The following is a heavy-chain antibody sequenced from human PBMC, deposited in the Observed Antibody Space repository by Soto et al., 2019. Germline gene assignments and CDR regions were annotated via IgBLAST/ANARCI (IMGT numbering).Heavy chain of an antibody. V-gene: IGHV1-18*01. CDR1: GYTFTSYG. Sequence: WASVKVSCKASGYTFTSYGISWVRQAPGQGLEWMGWISAYNGNTNYAQKLQGRVTMTTDTSTSTAYMELRSLRSDDTAVYYCARVPLGYCSGGSCYSIDYWGQGTLVTVSS. D-gene: IGHD2-15*01. CDR3: ARVPLGYCSGGSCYSIDY. J-gene: IGHJ4*02. CDR2: ISAYNGNT.